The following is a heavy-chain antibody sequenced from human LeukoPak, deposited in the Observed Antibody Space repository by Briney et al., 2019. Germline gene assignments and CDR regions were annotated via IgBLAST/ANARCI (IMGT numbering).Heavy chain of an antibody. Sequence: ASVKVSCKASGYTFTSYDINWVRQAPGQGLEWMGWINPNSGGTNYAQKFQGRVTMTRDTSISTAYMELSRLRSDDTAVYYCARAVSYYDSWSGFPKENWFDPWGQGTLVTVSS. V-gene: IGHV1-2*02. D-gene: IGHD3-3*01. J-gene: IGHJ5*02. CDR1: GYTFTSYD. CDR2: INPNSGGT. CDR3: ARAVSYYDSWSGFPKENWFDP.